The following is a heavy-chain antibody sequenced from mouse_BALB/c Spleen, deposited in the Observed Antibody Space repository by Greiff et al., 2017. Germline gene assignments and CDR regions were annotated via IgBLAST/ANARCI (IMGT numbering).Heavy chain of an antibody. CDR1: GYTFTSYT. V-gene: IGHV1-4*01. J-gene: IGHJ4*01. D-gene: IGHD2-4*01. CDR2: INPSSGYT. CDR3: ARGYYDYDDYAMDY. Sequence: QVQLQQSGAELARPGDSVKMSCKASGYTFTSYTMHWVKQRPGQGLKWIGYINPSSGYTNYNQKFKDKATLTADKSSSTAYMQLSSLTSEDSAVYYCARGYYDYDDYAMDYWGQGTSVTVSS.